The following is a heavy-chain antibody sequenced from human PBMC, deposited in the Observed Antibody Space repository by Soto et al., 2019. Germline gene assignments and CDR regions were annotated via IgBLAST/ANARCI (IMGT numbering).Heavy chain of an antibody. D-gene: IGHD6-13*01. CDR2: ISSSGGST. V-gene: IGHV3-23*01. CDR3: AKFEGIRDAEYFQH. J-gene: IGHJ1*01. CDR1: GFTFSSYG. Sequence: EVQLLESGGGLVQPGGSLRLSCAASGFTFSSYGMSWVRQAPGKGLEWVSAISSSGGSTFYADSVKGRFTISRDNSKNTLYLQMNSLRAGDTAVYYCAKFEGIRDAEYFQHWGQGTLVTVSS.